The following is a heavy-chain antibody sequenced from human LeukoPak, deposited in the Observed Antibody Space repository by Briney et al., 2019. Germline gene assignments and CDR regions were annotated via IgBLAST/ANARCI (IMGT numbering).Heavy chain of an antibody. CDR1: GFTFDDYA. D-gene: IGHD3-10*01. V-gene: IGHV3-9*01. CDR3: AKDPYYGSGSQSLYGMDV. Sequence: GRSLRLSCAASGFTFDDYAMHWVRHAPGKGLEWVSGISWNSGSIGYADSVKGRFTISRDNAKNSLYLQMNSLRAEDTALYYCAKDPYYGSGSQSLYGMDVWGQGTTVTVSS. CDR2: ISWNSGSI. J-gene: IGHJ6*02.